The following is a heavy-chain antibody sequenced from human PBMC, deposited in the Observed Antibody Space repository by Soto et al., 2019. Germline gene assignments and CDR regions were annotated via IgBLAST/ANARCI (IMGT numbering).Heavy chain of an antibody. CDR2: IVNDGSDR. CDR1: GXTFSRYW. J-gene: IGHJ4*02. V-gene: IGHV3-33*01. CDR3: ARDDDYEANGLDY. Sequence: GSLRLSCVGSGXTFSRYWMDWLRRAPGEGLEWMAVIVNDGSDRDYAASVAGRFTISIDNSKNTLYLQMYNLGVDDTAMYYCARDDDYEANGLDYWGQGTLGTVS. D-gene: IGHD4-17*01.